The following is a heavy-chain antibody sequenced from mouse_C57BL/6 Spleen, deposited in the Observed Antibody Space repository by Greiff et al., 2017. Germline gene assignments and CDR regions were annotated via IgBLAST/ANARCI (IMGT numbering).Heavy chain of an antibody. V-gene: IGHV1-50*01. CDR1: GYTFTSYW. Sequence: QVQLQQPGAELVKPGASVKLSCKASGYTFTSYWMQWVKQRPGQGLEWIGEIDPSDSYTNYNQKFKGKATLTVDTSSSTAYMQLSSLTSEDSAVYYCARWAQAPFDYWGQGTTLTVSS. CDR3: ARWAQAPFDY. J-gene: IGHJ2*01. CDR2: IDPSDSYT. D-gene: IGHD3-2*02.